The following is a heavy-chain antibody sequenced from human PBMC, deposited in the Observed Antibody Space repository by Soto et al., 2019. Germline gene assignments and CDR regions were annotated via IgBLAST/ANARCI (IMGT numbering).Heavy chain of an antibody. V-gene: IGHV3-9*01. Sequence: EVQLVESGGALVQPGRSLRLSCAASGFTFDDYAMHWVRQAPGKGLEWVSGISWHSGSIGHADSVKGRFTISRDNAKNSLYLQMNSLSAEDPALYYCAKCDGVTAMSEDYWGQGTLVTVSS. CDR2: ISWHSGSI. J-gene: IGHJ4*02. CDR1: GFTFDDYA. CDR3: AKCDGVTAMSEDY. D-gene: IGHD2-21*02.